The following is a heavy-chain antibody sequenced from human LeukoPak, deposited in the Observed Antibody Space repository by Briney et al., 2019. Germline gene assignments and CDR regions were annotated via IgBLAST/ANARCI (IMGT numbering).Heavy chain of an antibody. CDR2: INPNSGGT. V-gene: IGHV1-2*02. CDR1: GYIFTGYY. D-gene: IGHD3-22*01. CDR3: ARAVDYYDSSGYSPGGDFDY. Sequence: GASVKVSCKASGYIFTGYYMHWVRQAPGQGLEWMGWINPNSGGTNYAQKFQGRVTMTRDTSISTAYMELSRLRSNDTAVYYCARAVDYYDSSGYSPGGDFDYWGQGTLVTVSS. J-gene: IGHJ4*02.